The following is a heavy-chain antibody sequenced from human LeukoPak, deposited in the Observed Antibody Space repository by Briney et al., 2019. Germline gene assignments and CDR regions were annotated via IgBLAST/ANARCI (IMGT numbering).Heavy chain of an antibody. CDR2: INQGGSET. CDR3: ARDLADRLLWFGEGSYYYYMDV. J-gene: IGHJ6*03. Sequence: GALRLSCSASGFTFSTYWMTWVRPAPGKGLEWGAKINQGGSETYDVDSVKGRFTISRDNAKNSLYLQMNSLRAEDTAVYYCARDLADRLLWFGEGSYYYYMDVWGKGTTVTVSS. CDR1: GFTFSTYW. D-gene: IGHD3-10*01. V-gene: IGHV3-7*01.